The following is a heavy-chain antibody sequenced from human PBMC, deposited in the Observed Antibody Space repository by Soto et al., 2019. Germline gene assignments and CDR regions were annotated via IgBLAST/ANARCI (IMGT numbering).Heavy chain of an antibody. CDR1: GFTFSSYS. V-gene: IGHV3-48*01. D-gene: IGHD6-19*01. CDR3: ARDLVGSIAVAGTPSY. Sequence: HPGGSLGLSCAASGFTFSSYSMNWVRQAPGKGLEWVSYISSSSSTIYYADSVKGRFTISRDNAKNSLYLQMNSLRAEDTAVYYCARDLVGSIAVAGTPSYWGQETLVTVSS. CDR2: ISSSSSTI. J-gene: IGHJ4*02.